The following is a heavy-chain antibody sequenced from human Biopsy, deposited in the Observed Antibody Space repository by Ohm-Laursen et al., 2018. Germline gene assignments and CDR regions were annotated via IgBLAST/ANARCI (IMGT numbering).Heavy chain of an antibody. Sequence: SDTLSLTCAVYGESFNGYYWSWIRQTPGKGLEWIGEINHGGRTNYNPSLKSRVTISVDTSKNQFSLKVRSVTAADTVVYYCVRGVDYYDPYHYYALDVWGKGTTVTVSS. V-gene: IGHV4-34*01. CDR1: GESFNGYY. CDR2: INHGGRT. D-gene: IGHD3-22*01. CDR3: VRGVDYYDPYHYYALDV. J-gene: IGHJ6*04.